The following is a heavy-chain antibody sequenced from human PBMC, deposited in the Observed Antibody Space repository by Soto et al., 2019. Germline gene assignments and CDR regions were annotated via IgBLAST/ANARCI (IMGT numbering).Heavy chain of an antibody. Sequence: PGWSLRLSCASSVFTFSKYEMNWVRQAPGKGLEWVSYISSSGTTIYYADSVKGRFTISRDNAKNSLYLQMNSLRAEDTAVYYCARVRIFGVPGWFDPWGQGTLVTVSS. J-gene: IGHJ5*02. CDR1: VFTFSKYE. CDR2: ISSSGTTI. CDR3: ARVRIFGVPGWFDP. D-gene: IGHD3-3*01. V-gene: IGHV3-48*03.